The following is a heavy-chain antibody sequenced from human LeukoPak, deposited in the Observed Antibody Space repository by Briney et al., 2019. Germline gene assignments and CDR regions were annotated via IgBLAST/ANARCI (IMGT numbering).Heavy chain of an antibody. CDR2: IYHSGST. D-gene: IGHD3-10*01. CDR1: GYSISSGYY. V-gene: IGHV4-38-2*02. Sequence: SETLSLTCTVSGYSISSGYYWGWIRQPPGKGLEWIGSIYHSGSTYYNPSLKSRVTISVDTSKNQFSLKLSSVTAADTAVYYCARTGPMVRGVNDYWGQGTLVTVSS. CDR3: ARTGPMVRGVNDY. J-gene: IGHJ4*02.